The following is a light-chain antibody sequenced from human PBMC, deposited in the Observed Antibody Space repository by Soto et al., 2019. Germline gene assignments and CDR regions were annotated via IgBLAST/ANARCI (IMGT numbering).Light chain of an antibody. CDR1: QSISSY. V-gene: IGKV1-39*01. CDR3: QQSYSTLQLT. Sequence: DIQMTQYPSSLSASVGDRVTITCRASQSISSYLNWYQQKPGKAPKLLIYAASSLQSGVPSRFSGSGSGTDFTLTISSLQPEDFATYYCQQSYSTLQLTFGGGTKVDIK. CDR2: AAS. J-gene: IGKJ4*01.